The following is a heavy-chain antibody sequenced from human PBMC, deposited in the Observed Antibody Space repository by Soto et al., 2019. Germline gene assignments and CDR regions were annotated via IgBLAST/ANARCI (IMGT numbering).Heavy chain of an antibody. J-gene: IGHJ4*02. Sequence: QDHLAQSGAEVKKPGSSLTVSCKASGGTFNSYGIKWVRQAPGQGLDWMGVIIPLYGTVNYAQKFQGRVSITAVKSTSTPYMDLSTLRYDYTAVYYFARVRVIRGVITSHFGLWGQGTLVTVSS. CDR1: GGTFNSYG. CDR3: ARVRVIRGVITSHFGL. V-gene: IGHV1-69*06. CDR2: IIPLYGTV. D-gene: IGHD3-10*01.